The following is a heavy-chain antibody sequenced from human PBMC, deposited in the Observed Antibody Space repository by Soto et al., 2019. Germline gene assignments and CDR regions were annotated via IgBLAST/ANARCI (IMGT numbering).Heavy chain of an antibody. D-gene: IGHD2-8*01. Sequence: GGSLRLSCAASGFTFNSYSMNWVRQAPGKRLEWVSYISSSISTIYYADSVKGRLTISRDNAKNSLYLQMNSLRDEDTAVYYCARELYGYFDYWGQGTLVTVSS. CDR3: ARELYGYFDY. J-gene: IGHJ4*02. CDR2: ISSSISTI. CDR1: GFTFNSYS. V-gene: IGHV3-48*02.